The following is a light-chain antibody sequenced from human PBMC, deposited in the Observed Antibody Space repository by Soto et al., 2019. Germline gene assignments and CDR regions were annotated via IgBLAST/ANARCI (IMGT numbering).Light chain of an antibody. CDR2: EVS. J-gene: IGLJ1*01. V-gene: IGLV2-14*01. CDR1: SSDVGGYNY. CDR3: SSYAGSNYYV. Sequence: QSALTQPASVSGSPGQTITISCTGTSSDVGGYNYVSWYQHNPGKAPKLLTYEVSNRPSGVSDRFSGSKSGNTASLTVSGLQAEDEADYYCSSYAGSNYYVFGTGTKLTVL.